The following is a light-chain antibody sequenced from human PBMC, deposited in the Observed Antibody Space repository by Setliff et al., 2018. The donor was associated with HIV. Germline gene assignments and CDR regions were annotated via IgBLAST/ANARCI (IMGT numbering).Light chain of an antibody. J-gene: IGLJ2*01. CDR1: SSDVGGYNF. CDR2: EVS. Sequence: QSVLTQPASVSGSPGQSITISCTGTSSDVGGYNFVSWYQQHPGKAPKLIIYEVSNRPSGVSNRFSGSKSGNTASLTISGLQAEDEADYYCSSYTGNNTPGVFGGGTK. CDR3: SSYTGNNTPGV. V-gene: IGLV2-14*01.